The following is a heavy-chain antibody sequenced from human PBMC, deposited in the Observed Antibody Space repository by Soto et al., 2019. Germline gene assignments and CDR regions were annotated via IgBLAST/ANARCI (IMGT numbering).Heavy chain of an antibody. D-gene: IGHD3-10*01. Sequence: QGQLVQSGAEVKKPGASVKVSCKASGYTFTSYGISWVRQAPGQGLEWMGWISAYNGNTNYAQKLQGRVTMTTDTSTSTDYMELRSLRSDDTAVYYCARAYLHYYGSGSYGDYWGQGTLVTVSS. J-gene: IGHJ4*02. CDR2: ISAYNGNT. CDR3: ARAYLHYYGSGSYGDY. CDR1: GYTFTSYG. V-gene: IGHV1-18*01.